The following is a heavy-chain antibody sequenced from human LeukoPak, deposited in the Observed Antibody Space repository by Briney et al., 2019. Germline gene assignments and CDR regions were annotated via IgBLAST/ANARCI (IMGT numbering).Heavy chain of an antibody. J-gene: IGHJ3*02. V-gene: IGHV1-2*02. D-gene: IGHD1-20*01. Sequence: ASVKVSCKASGYTFTGYYMHWVRQAPGQGLEWMGWINPNSGGTNYAQKFQGRVTMTRDTSISTAYMELSRLRSDDRAVYYCARGTITGTRGAFDIWGQGTMVTVSS. CDR1: GYTFTGYY. CDR2: INPNSGGT. CDR3: ARGTITGTRGAFDI.